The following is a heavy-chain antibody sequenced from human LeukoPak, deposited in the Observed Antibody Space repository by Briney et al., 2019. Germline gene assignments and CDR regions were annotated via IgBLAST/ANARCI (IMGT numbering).Heavy chain of an antibody. Sequence: GGSLRLSCAASGFTFDDYAMHWVRQAPGKGLEWVSLICGDGTSTYYADSVKGRFTISRDNTKNSLYLQMNSLRIEDTALYYCAKDMGYSYGYYYFYDMDVWGQGTTVTVSS. D-gene: IGHD5-18*01. CDR2: ICGDGTST. CDR3: AKDMGYSYGYYYFYDMDV. V-gene: IGHV3-43*02. CDR1: GFTFDDYA. J-gene: IGHJ6*02.